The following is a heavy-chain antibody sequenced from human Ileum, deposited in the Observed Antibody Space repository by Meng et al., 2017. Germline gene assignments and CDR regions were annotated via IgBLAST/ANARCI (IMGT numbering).Heavy chain of an antibody. V-gene: IGHV1-18*01. Sequence: QVQLVQSGAEMRKPGATVKGYCKASGYTYTHHGIGWWRHAPGQGLEWMGWISAYNGDTNYVQNFQVRVTMTTDASTSTAYMELRSLRSDDTAVYYCARDPSNSSGWHAYFDYWGQGTLVTVSS. CDR2: ISAYNGDT. D-gene: IGHD6-19*01. CDR1: GYTYTHHG. CDR3: ARDPSNSSGWHAYFDY. J-gene: IGHJ4*02.